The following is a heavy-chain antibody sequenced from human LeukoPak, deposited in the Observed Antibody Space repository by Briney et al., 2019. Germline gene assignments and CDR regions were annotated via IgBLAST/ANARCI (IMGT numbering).Heavy chain of an antibody. CDR1: GGSISSYY. CDR3: AREPRDGYNPLYYYYYYMDV. D-gene: IGHD5-24*01. V-gene: IGHV4-4*07. CDR2: IYTSGST. Sequence: PSETLSLTRTVSGGSISSYYWSWIRQPAGKGLEWIGRIYTSGSTNYNPSLKSRVTMSVDTSKNQFSLKLSSVTAADTAVYYCAREPRDGYNPLYYYYYYMDVWGKGTTVTVSS. J-gene: IGHJ6*03.